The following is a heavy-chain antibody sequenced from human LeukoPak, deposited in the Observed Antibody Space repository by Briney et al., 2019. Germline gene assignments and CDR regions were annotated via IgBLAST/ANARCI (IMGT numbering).Heavy chain of an antibody. CDR3: ARAPSMGYYDSSGYNWNFDY. CDR2: INPNSGGT. J-gene: IGHJ4*02. Sequence: GASVKVSCKASGYTFTGYYMHWVRQAPGQGLEWMGWINPNSGGTNYAQKFQGRVTMTRDTSISTDYMELSRLRSDDTAVYYCARAPSMGYYDSSGYNWNFDYWGQGTLVTVSS. CDR1: GYTFTGYY. V-gene: IGHV1-2*02. D-gene: IGHD3-22*01.